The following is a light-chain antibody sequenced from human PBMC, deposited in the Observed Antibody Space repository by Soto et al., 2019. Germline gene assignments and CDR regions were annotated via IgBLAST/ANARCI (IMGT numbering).Light chain of an antibody. CDR1: QSVSNN. CDR2: GAS. CDR3: QQYNNWWT. V-gene: IGKV3-15*01. J-gene: IGKJ1*01. Sequence: EIVMTQSPATLSVSPGERATLSCRASQSVSNNFAWYQKKPGQAPRLLIYGASTRATGIPTRFSGSGSGKEFTLTISRLQSEDFAFYCRQQYNNWWTFGEGTRVDIK.